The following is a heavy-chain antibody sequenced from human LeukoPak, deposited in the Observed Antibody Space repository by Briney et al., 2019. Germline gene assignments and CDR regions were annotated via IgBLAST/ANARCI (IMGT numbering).Heavy chain of an antibody. J-gene: IGHJ6*03. D-gene: IGHD6-13*01. CDR2: IKQDGSEK. CDR1: GFTFSSYW. CDR3: ARERQQLALYYYYYYMDV. Sequence: QPAGSLRLSCAASGFTFSSYWMSWVRQAPGKGLEWVANIKQDGSEKYYVDSVKGRFTISRDNAKNSLYLQMNSLRAEDTAVYYCARERQQLALYYYYYYMDVWGKGTTVTVSS. V-gene: IGHV3-7*01.